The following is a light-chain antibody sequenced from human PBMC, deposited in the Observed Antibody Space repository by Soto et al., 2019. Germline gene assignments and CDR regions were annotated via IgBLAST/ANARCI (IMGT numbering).Light chain of an antibody. V-gene: IGKV3-20*01. CDR2: GAS. J-gene: IGKJ2*01. Sequence: EIVLTQSPATLSLSPGERATLSCRASQSVSSYLAWYQQKPGQAPRLLIYGASSRATGIPDRFSGSGSGTDFTLSISRLEPEDFAVYYCQLYGNSPPMYTFGQGTK. CDR1: QSVSSY. CDR3: QLYGNSPPMYT.